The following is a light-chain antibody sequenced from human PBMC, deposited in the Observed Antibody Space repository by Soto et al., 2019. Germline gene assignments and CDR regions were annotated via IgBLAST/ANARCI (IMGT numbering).Light chain of an antibody. CDR2: GAA. V-gene: IGKV3-15*01. Sequence: EIVLTQSPATLSVSPGERATLSCRASQSVSSNLAWYQQKPGQAPRRFIYGAATRATGIPARFSGSGSGTEFTLTISSLQSEDFAVYYCQQYNNWPPITFGQGTRLEIK. CDR1: QSVSSN. CDR3: QQYNNWPPIT. J-gene: IGKJ5*01.